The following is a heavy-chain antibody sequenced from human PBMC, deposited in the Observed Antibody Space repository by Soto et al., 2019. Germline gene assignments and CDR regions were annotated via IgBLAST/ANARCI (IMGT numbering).Heavy chain of an antibody. CDR1: GFTFSTYA. J-gene: IGHJ4*02. Sequence: EVQLLESGGGLVQPGGSLRLSCAASGFTFSTYAMSWVRQAPGEGLEWVSGIGGGTGATYNADSVKGRFIISRDNSKNTLYLPMNNLSVEDTAVYYCAKNAMSTVARRGQYFDSWGQGTLVTVSS. CDR2: IGGGTGAT. D-gene: IGHD4-17*01. CDR3: AKNAMSTVARRGQYFDS. V-gene: IGHV3-23*01.